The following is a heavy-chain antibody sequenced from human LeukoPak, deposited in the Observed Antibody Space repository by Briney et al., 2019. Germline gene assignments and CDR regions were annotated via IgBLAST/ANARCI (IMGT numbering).Heavy chain of an antibody. J-gene: IGHJ4*02. V-gene: IGHV3-53*01. Sequence: GGSLRLSCAASGFTVSSNYMSWVRQAPGKGLEWVSVIYSGGSTYYADSVKGRFTISRDNSKNTLYLQMNSLRAEDTAVYYCAKGNNDFWSGTRNFDYWGQGTLVTVSS. CDR2: IYSGGST. CDR3: AKGNNDFWSGTRNFDY. CDR1: GFTVSSNY. D-gene: IGHD3-3*01.